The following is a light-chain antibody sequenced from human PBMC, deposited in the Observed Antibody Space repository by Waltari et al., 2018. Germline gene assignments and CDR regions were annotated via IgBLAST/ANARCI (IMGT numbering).Light chain of an antibody. CDR1: QSISSW. CDR3: QQYNRSRYT. Sequence: DIQMTQSPSTLSASVGDRVTITCRASQSISSWLAWYQQKPGKAPKLLIYKASSLESGVPSRFSGSGSGTEFTLTISSLQPDDFATYYCQQYNRSRYTFGQGTKLEIK. V-gene: IGKV1-5*03. J-gene: IGKJ2*01. CDR2: KAS.